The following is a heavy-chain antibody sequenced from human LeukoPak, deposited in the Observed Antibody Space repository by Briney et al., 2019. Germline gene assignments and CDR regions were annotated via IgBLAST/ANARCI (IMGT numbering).Heavy chain of an antibody. J-gene: IGHJ4*02. Sequence: GASVKVSCKASGYTFTSYDINWVRQATGQGLEWMGWMNANSGNTGYAQKFQGRVTMTRNTSISTAYMELSSLRSEDTAVYYCARSPAVAGTGNDYWGQGTLVTVSS. CDR2: MNANSGNT. CDR1: GYTFTSYD. V-gene: IGHV1-8*01. CDR3: ARSPAVAGTGNDY. D-gene: IGHD6-19*01.